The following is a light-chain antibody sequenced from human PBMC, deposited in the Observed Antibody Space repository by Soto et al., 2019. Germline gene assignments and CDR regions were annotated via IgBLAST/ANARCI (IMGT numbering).Light chain of an antibody. Sequence: QSVLTQPRSVSGSPGQSVTISCTGTSSDVGGYTYVSWYHQHPGKAPKLIIYGVSKRPSGVPDRFSGSKSGNTASLIISGLQTEDEADYYCCSYAGSYTWVFGGGTQLTVL. CDR2: GVS. V-gene: IGLV2-11*01. CDR1: SSDVGGYTY. J-gene: IGLJ3*02. CDR3: CSYAGSYTWV.